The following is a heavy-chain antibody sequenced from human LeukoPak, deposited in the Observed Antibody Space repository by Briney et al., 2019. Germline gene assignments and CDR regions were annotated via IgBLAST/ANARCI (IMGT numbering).Heavy chain of an antibody. D-gene: IGHD2-15*01. CDR3: ARHKLLPYYMDV. V-gene: IGHV4-39*01. J-gene: IGHJ6*03. Sequence: SETLSLTCTVSGGSISSSSYYWGWLRQPPGKGLEWIGSIYYSGSTYYNPSLKSRVTISVDTSKNQFSLKLSSVTAADTAVYYCARHKLLPYYMDVWGKGTTVTVSS. CDR2: IYYSGST. CDR1: GGSISSSSYY.